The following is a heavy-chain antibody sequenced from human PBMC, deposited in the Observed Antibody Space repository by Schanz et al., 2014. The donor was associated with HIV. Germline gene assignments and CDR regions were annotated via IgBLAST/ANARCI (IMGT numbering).Heavy chain of an antibody. V-gene: IGHV3-30*03. D-gene: IGHD2-21*02. CDR1: GFTFNVYG. CDR2: ISPDGDTQ. CDR3: TRDGGCSGNCYGYGLDV. Sequence: QGQLVESGGGVVRPGRSLRLSCTATGFTFNVYGMHWVRQAPGKGLEWVARISPDGDTQHYADSLKGRFTISRDNFKNTLDLQMDSLRPDDTAVYYCTRDGGCSGNCYGYGLDVWGLGTTVTVSS. J-gene: IGHJ6*02.